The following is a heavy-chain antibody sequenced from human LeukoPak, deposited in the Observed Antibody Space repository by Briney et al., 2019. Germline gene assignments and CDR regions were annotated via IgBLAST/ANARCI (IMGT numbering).Heavy chain of an antibody. V-gene: IGHV1-69*13. CDR1: GGTFSSYA. Sequence: GASVKVSCKASGGTFSSYAISWVRQAPGQGLEWMGGIIPIFGTANYAQKFQGRVTITADESTSTAYMELSGLRSEDTAVYYCAREGHYYGSGSYTLLYFDYWGQGTLVTVSS. D-gene: IGHD3-10*01. CDR2: IIPIFGTA. J-gene: IGHJ4*02. CDR3: AREGHYYGSGSYTLLYFDY.